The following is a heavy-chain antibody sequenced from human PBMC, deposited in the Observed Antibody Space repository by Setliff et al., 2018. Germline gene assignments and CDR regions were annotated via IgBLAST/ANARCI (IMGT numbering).Heavy chain of an antibody. CDR2: INPDATTT. Sequence: PGGSLRLSCAASGFTFSSHWMHWVRQVPGKGLAWVSQINPDATTTYYADSVKGRFTISRDNAKTTLYLQMNSLRVEDTAVYYCARSAVAVPGQFYFDNWGQGTQVTVSS. V-gene: IGHV3-74*01. CDR1: GFTFSSHW. D-gene: IGHD6-19*01. CDR3: ARSAVAVPGQFYFDN. J-gene: IGHJ4*02.